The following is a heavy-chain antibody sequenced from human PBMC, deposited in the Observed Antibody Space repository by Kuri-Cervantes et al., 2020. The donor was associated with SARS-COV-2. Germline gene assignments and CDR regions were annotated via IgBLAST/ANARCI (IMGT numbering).Heavy chain of an antibody. D-gene: IGHD6-13*01. CDR1: GYTFTSYY. Sequence: SVKVSCKASGYTFTSYYMHWVRQAPGQGLEWMGGIIPIFGTANYAQKFQGRVTITTDESTSTAYMELSSLRSEDTAVYYCASETPGYSSSHYYYYMDVWGKGTTVTVSS. J-gene: IGHJ6*03. V-gene: IGHV1-69*05. CDR3: ASETPGYSSSHYYYYMDV. CDR2: IIPIFGTA.